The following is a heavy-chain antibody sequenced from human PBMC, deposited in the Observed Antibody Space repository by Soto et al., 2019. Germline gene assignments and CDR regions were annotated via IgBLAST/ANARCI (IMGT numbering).Heavy chain of an antibody. Sequence: QVQLQESGPGLVKPSETLSLTCTVSGGSISSYYWSWIRQPPGKGLEWIGYIYYSGSTNYNPSLTRRVTISVDTSKNQFSLKLSSVTAADTAVYYCARSDDYVWGSYQSDAFDIWGQGTMVTVSS. D-gene: IGHD3-16*01. CDR1: GGSISSYY. CDR2: IYYSGST. V-gene: IGHV4-59*01. J-gene: IGHJ3*02. CDR3: ARSDDYVWGSYQSDAFDI.